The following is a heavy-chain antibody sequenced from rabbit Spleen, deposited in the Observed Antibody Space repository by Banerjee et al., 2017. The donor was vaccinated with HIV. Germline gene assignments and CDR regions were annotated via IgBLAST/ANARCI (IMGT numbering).Heavy chain of an antibody. CDR3: ARDLIGVIGWNFNL. Sequence: QSLEESGGDLVKPGASLTLTCKASGFSFSDRDVMCWVRQAPGKGLEWIACINTATGKAVYATWAKGRFTISRTSSTTVTLQMTSLTAADTATYFCARDLIGVIGWNFNLWGPGTLVTVS. CDR2: INTATGKA. CDR1: GFSFSDRDV. V-gene: IGHV1S40*01. J-gene: IGHJ4*01. D-gene: IGHD1-1*01.